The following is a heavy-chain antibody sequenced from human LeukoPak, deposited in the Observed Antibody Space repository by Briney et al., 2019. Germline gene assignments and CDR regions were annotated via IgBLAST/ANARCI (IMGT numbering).Heavy chain of an antibody. CDR2: ISGSGGST. CDR3: AKVPISSGWPNFDY. V-gene: IGHV3-23*01. CDR1: GFTFSSYA. D-gene: IGHD6-19*01. J-gene: IGHJ4*02. Sequence: ESGGSLRLSCAASGFTFSSYAMSWVRQAPGKGLEWVSAISGSGGSTYYADSVKGRFTISRDNSKNTLYLQMNNLRAEDTAVYYCAKVPISSGWPNFDYWGQGTLVTVSS.